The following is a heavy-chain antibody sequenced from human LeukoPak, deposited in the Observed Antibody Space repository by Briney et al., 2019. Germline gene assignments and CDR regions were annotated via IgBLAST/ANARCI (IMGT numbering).Heavy chain of an antibody. Sequence: GGSLRLSCAASEFTLSTFAMSWVRQAPGKGLEWVSAISRSGANTYYADSVKGRLTISRDDSMTTVFLQINDLRAEDTAVYYCATEREKSLEYWGQGTLVTVSS. CDR3: ATEREKSLEY. J-gene: IGHJ4*02. CDR2: ISRSGANT. CDR1: EFTLSTFA. V-gene: IGHV3-23*01. D-gene: IGHD5-24*01.